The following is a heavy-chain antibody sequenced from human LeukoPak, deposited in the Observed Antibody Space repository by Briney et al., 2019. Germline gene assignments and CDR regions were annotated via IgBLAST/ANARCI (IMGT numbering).Heavy chain of an antibody. J-gene: IGHJ4*02. CDR1: GGTFSSYA. D-gene: IGHD3-10*01. Sequence: GSSVKVSCKASGGTFSSYAISWVRQAPGQGLEWMGWISAYNGNTNYAQKLQGRVTMTTDTSTSTAYMELRSLRSDDTAVYYCARDHSHDYYGSGSYPGYWGQGTLVTVSS. V-gene: IGHV1-18*01. CDR2: ISAYNGNT. CDR3: ARDHSHDYYGSGSYPGY.